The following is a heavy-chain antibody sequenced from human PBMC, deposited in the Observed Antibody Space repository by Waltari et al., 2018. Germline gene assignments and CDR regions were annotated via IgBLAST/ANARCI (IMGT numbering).Heavy chain of an antibody. CDR2: IYYSGST. J-gene: IGHJ4*02. Sequence: QVQLQESGPGLVKPSETLSLTCTVSGGSISSYYWSWIRQPPGKGLEWIGYIYYSGSTTSTPSLQSRVTISVDTSKNQFSLKLSSVTAADTAVYYCAAGVSNGGNSDYWGQGTLVTVSS. CDR3: AAGVSNGGNSDY. CDR1: GGSISSYY. V-gene: IGHV4-59*01. D-gene: IGHD3-16*01.